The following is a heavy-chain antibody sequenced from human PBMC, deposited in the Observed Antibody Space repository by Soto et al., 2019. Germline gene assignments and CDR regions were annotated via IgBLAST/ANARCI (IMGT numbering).Heavy chain of an antibody. V-gene: IGHV3-74*02. D-gene: IGHD2-15*01. Sequence: EVQLVESGGGLVQPGGSLRLSCAASGFTFSNYWMYWVRQAPGKGLEWVSRIKSDGSVSSHADSVRGRLTISRDNVKNTLYLHMDSLRAEDTAVYFCARGDCVGGTCYSLAGSFYYCMDVWGKGTTVTVFS. CDR2: IKSDGSVS. CDR1: GFTFSNYW. CDR3: ARGDCVGGTCYSLAGSFYYCMDV. J-gene: IGHJ6*03.